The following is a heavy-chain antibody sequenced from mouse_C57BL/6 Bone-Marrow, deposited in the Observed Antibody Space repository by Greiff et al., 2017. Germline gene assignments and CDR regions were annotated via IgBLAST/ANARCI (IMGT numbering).Heavy chain of an antibody. V-gene: IGHV1-74*01. CDR2: IHPSDSDT. CDR3: ALYYGNYVGVWFAY. J-gene: IGHJ3*01. CDR1: GYTFTSYW. Sequence: VPLQQPGAELVKPGASVKVSCKASGYTFTSYWMHWVKQRPGQGLEWIGRIHPSDSDTNYNQKFKGKATLTVDKSSSAAYMQLSSLTSEDSAVYYCALYYGNYVGVWFAYWGQGTLVTVSA. D-gene: IGHD2-1*01.